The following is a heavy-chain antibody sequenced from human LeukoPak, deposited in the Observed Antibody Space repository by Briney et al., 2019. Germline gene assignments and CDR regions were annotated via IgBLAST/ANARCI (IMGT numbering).Heavy chain of an antibody. CDR2: MYSSGST. CDR1: GGSISGYY. V-gene: IGHV4-4*07. J-gene: IGHJ4*02. D-gene: IGHD2-15*01. Sequence: SEILSLTCTVSGGSISGYYWSWIRQPAGKGLEWIGRMYSSGSTTYNPSLKSRVAMSVDTSKNQFSLNLSSVTAADTAFYYCARRIARGGYFDYWGQGTLVTVSS. CDR3: ARRIARGGYFDY.